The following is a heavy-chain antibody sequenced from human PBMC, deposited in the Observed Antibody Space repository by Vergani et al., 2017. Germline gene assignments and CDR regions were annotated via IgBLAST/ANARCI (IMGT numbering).Heavy chain of an antibody. CDR2: IKQDGSEK. J-gene: IGHJ6*02. D-gene: IGHD6-6*01. V-gene: IGHV3-7*03. CDR3: ARDRVAARRYYYYYYGMDV. Sequence: EVQLVESGGGLVQPGGSLRLSCAASGFTFSSYWTSWVRQAPGKGLEWVANIKQDGSEKYYVDSVKGRFTISRDNAKNSLYLQMNSLRAEDTAVYYCARDRVAARRYYYYYYGMDVWGQGTTVTVSS. CDR1: GFTFSSYW.